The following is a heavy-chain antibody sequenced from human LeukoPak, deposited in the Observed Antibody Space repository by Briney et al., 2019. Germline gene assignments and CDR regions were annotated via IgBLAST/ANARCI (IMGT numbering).Heavy chain of an antibody. CDR2: ISGSGGST. CDR1: GFTFSGYA. Sequence: PGGSLRLSCAASGFTFSGYAMSWVRQAPGKGLEWVSAISGSGGSTYYADSVKGRFTISRDNSKNTLYLQMNSLRAEDTAVYYCAKGWGMVRGVIIKNYFDYWGQGTLVTVSS. V-gene: IGHV3-23*01. CDR3: AKGWGMVRGVIIKNYFDY. D-gene: IGHD3-10*01. J-gene: IGHJ4*02.